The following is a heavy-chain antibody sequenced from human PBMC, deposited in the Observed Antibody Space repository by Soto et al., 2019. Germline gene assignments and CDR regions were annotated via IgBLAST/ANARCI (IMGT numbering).Heavy chain of an antibody. J-gene: IGHJ6*02. V-gene: IGHV3-23*01. Sequence: PGGSLRLSCAASGFTFSSYAMSWVRQAPGKGLKWVSAISGSGGSTYYADSVKGRFTISRDNSKNTLYLQMNSLRAEDTAVYYCARYCSPTSCTIRYGMDVWGQGTTVTVSS. CDR3: ARYCSPTSCTIRYGMDV. CDR2: ISGSGGST. D-gene: IGHD2-15*01. CDR1: GFTFSSYA.